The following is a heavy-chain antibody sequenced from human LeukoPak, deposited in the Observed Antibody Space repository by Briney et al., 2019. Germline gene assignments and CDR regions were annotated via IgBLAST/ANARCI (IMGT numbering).Heavy chain of an antibody. Sequence: SETLSLTCAVYGGSFSGYYWNWIRQPPGKGLEWIGEINHSGSTNYNPSLKSRVTISVDTSKNQFSPKLSSVTAADTAVYYCASGENYYDSSVIFDYWGQGTLVTVSS. CDR3: ASGENYYDSSVIFDY. V-gene: IGHV4-34*01. J-gene: IGHJ4*02. D-gene: IGHD3-22*01. CDR2: INHSGST. CDR1: GGSFSGYY.